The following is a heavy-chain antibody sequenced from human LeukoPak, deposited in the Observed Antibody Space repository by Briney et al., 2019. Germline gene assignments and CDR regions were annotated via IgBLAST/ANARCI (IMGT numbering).Heavy chain of an antibody. Sequence: PGGSLRLSCAASGFTFSSYAMSWVRQAPGKGLEWVSAISGSGGSTYYADSMKGRFTISRDNSKNTLYLQMNSLRAEDTAVYYCAKDPLSSYGPNWFDPWGQGTLVTVSS. CDR1: GFTFSSYA. CDR3: AKDPLSSYGPNWFDP. D-gene: IGHD5-18*01. CDR2: ISGSGGST. J-gene: IGHJ5*02. V-gene: IGHV3-23*01.